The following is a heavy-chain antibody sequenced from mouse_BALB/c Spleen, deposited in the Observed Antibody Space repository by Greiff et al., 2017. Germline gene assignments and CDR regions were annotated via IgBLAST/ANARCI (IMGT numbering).Heavy chain of an antibody. CDR2: IYPGSGNT. V-gene: IGHV1-77*01. CDR3: ARSPYEDYAMDD. Sequence: QVQLQQSGAELARPGASVKLSCKASGYTFTDYYINWVKQRTGQGLEWIGEIYPGSGNTYYNEKFKGKATLTADKSASTAYMQLSSLTSEDSAVYFCARSPYEDYAMDDWGQGTSVNVSS. J-gene: IGHJ4*01. CDR1: GYTFTDYY. D-gene: IGHD2-14*01.